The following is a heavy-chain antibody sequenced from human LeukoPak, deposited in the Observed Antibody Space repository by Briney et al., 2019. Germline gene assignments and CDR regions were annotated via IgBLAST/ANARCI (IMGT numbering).Heavy chain of an antibody. CDR2: ISSSGSTI. J-gene: IGHJ4*02. V-gene: IGHV3-48*03. D-gene: IGHD2-2*01. CDR1: GFTFSSYE. CDR3: AKEVGDIVVVPAAMPYPLDY. Sequence: GGSLRLSCAASGFTFSSYEMNWVRQAPGKGLEWVSYISSSGSTIYYADSVKGRFTISRDNSKNTLYLQMNSLRAEDTAVYYCAKEVGDIVVVPAAMPYPLDYWGQGTLVTVSS.